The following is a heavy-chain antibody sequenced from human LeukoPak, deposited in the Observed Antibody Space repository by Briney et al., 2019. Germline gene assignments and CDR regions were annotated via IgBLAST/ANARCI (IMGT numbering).Heavy chain of an antibody. CDR3: ARKPSYLNWFDP. CDR1: GFTFNTYA. J-gene: IGHJ5*02. CDR2: IGASGENT. V-gene: IGHV3-23*01. Sequence: PGGSLRLSCAASGFTFNTYAMTWVRQAPGKGLEWVSAIGASGENTYYADSVEGRFTTSRDNSKDTLYLQMNSLRAEGTAVYYCARKPSYLNWFDPWGQGTLVTVSS.